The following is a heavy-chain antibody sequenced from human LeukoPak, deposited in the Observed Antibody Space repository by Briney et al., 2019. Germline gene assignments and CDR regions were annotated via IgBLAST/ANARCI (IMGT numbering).Heavy chain of an antibody. CDR2: ISAFSTYV. V-gene: IGHV3-21*01. D-gene: IGHD6-19*01. J-gene: IGHJ4*02. CDR1: GFKFSDYS. Sequence: SLRLSCAASGFKFSDYSMNWVRQVPGKGLEWVASISAFSTYVYYPDSVKGRFTVSRDNARNSVYLQLDSLRDEDTALYFCARASYWFESSGHPQHYYFDYWGQGTMVVLSS. CDR3: ARASYWFESSGHPQHYYFDY.